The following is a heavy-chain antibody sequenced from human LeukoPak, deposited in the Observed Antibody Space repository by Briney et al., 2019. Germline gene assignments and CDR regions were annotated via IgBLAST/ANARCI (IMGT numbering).Heavy chain of an antibody. CDR1: NYTFSSLGSGNSFISFA. Sequence: GASVKVSCKASNYTFSSLGSGNSFISFAISWVRQAPGQGLEWMGWNSAYYGTTNYAQKFQGRVTMTRDTSISTAYMELSRLRSDDTAVYYCARIPYGPDGNYWGQGTLVTVSS. D-gene: IGHD4-17*01. V-gene: IGHV1-18*01. CDR3: ARIPYGPDGNY. CDR2: NSAYYGTT. J-gene: IGHJ4*02.